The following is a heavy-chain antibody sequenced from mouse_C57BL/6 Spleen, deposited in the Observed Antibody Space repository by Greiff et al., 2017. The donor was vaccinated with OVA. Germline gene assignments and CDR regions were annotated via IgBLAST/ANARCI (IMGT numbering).Heavy chain of an antibody. CDR1: GYTFTTYP. J-gene: IGHJ2*01. Sequence: QVHVKQSGAELVKPGASVKMSCKASGYTFTTYPIEWMKQNHGKSLEWIGNFHPYNDDTKYNEKFKGKATLTVEKSSSTVYLELSRLTSDDSAVYYCARGYYGSRYFDYWGQGTTLTVSS. CDR3: ARGYYGSRYFDY. V-gene: IGHV1-47*01. CDR2: FHPYNDDT. D-gene: IGHD1-1*01.